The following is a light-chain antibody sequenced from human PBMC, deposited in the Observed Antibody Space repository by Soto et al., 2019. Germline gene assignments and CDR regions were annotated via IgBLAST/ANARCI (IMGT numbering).Light chain of an antibody. J-gene: IGKJ4*01. CDR1: PSVSSN. Sequence: EIVMTQSPATLSVSPGERATLSCRASPSVSSNLAWSQQKPGQAPRLLIYGASTRATGIPARFRGSGSGTEFTLTISSLQSEDFAVYYCEQYNNWPLSFGGGTKVDIK. CDR2: GAS. V-gene: IGKV3-15*01. CDR3: EQYNNWPLS.